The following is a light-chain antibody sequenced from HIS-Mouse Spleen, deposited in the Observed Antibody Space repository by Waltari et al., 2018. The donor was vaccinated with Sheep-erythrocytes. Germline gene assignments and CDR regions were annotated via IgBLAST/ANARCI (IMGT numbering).Light chain of an antibody. CDR1: SSDVVGSNS. CDR2: EVS. V-gene: IGLV2-8*01. J-gene: IGLJ3*02. Sequence: QSPLTQPPSASGSPAQSVTTPCTGTSSDVVGSNSASWYQQHPGKAPKLMIYEVSKRPSGVPDRFSGSKSGNTASLTVSGLQAEDEADYYCSSYAGSSTPWVFGGGTKLTVL. CDR3: SSYAGSSTPWV.